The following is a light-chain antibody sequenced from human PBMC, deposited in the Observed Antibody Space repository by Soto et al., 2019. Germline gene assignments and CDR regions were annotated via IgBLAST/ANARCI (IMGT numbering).Light chain of an antibody. CDR2: GIS. J-gene: IGKJ1*01. V-gene: IGKV1-27*01. CDR1: QSFSTY. Sequence: DFQMTQSPSSLSASVGDRVTITCRASQSFSTYLAWYQQKPGKVPKLLISGISTLQSGVPSRFSGSGYGTEFTLTISRLEPEDFAVYYCQQFDNSQWTFGQGTKVDIK. CDR3: QQFDNSQWT.